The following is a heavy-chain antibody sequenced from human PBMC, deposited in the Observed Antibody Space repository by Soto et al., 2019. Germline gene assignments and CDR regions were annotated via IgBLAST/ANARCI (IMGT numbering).Heavy chain of an antibody. Sequence: ASVKVSCKASGYSFTSYDINWVRQAAGQGLEWMGWLNPNSGNTAYAQMFQGRVSMTRNTSITTAYMVLRSPRTEDKDIYSCSSSPPRVGRCGYAGGWFEPWGQGALVTVSS. D-gene: IGHD3-10*01. CDR2: LNPNSGNT. CDR3: SSSPPRVGRCGYAGGWFEP. V-gene: IGHV1-8*02. J-gene: IGHJ5*02. CDR1: GYSFTSYD.